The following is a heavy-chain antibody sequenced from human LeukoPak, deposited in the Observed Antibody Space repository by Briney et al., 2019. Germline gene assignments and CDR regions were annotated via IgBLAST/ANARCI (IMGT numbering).Heavy chain of an antibody. CDR3: ARGVGLEGAAFDI. Sequence: PGGSLRLSCAASGFAFNSYAVHWVRQAPGKGLEWVAVISYDAFNKYYADSVKGRFTISRDNSKNTLYLQMNSLRAEDTAVYYCARGVGLEGAAFDIWGQGTMVTVSS. V-gene: IGHV3-30-3*01. J-gene: IGHJ3*02. CDR2: ISYDAFNK. D-gene: IGHD2-2*01. CDR1: GFAFNSYA.